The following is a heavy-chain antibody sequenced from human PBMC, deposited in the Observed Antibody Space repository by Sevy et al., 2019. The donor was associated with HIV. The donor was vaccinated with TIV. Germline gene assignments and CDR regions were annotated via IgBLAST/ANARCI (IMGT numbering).Heavy chain of an antibody. CDR2: IYSDGST. Sequence: GGSLRLSCAASGFSVNSNYMTWVRQAPGKGLDWVSIIYSDGSTKYADALKGRFTISRDNSKNTMYLQMNSLRVEDTAVYYCERGGTIFGLVRHYFDYWGQGTLVTVSS. D-gene: IGHD3-3*01. J-gene: IGHJ4*02. CDR1: GFSVNSNY. V-gene: IGHV3-66*01. CDR3: ERGGTIFGLVRHYFDY.